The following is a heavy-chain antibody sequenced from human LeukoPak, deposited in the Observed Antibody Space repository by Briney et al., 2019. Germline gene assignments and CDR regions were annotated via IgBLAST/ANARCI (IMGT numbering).Heavy chain of an antibody. Sequence: SETLSLTCTVSGGSISGYYWSWIRQSPGKGLEWIAYIYYSGSTNYNPSLKSRVTISVDTSKNQFSLKLSSVTAADAAVYYCARHLTGTRSLDYWGQGTLLTVSS. CDR3: ARHLTGTRSLDY. J-gene: IGHJ4*02. D-gene: IGHD1-14*01. CDR2: IYYSGST. CDR1: GGSISGYY. V-gene: IGHV4-59*08.